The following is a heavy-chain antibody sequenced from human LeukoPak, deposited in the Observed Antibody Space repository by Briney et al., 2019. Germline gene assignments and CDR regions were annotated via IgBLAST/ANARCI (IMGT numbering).Heavy chain of an antibody. Sequence: GGSLRLSCAASGFTVSSNYMSWVRQAPGKGLEWVSVIYSGGSTYYADSVKGRFTISRDNSKNTLYLQMNSLRAEDTAVYYCARHRGYSYGYPDYWGQGTLVTVSS. CDR3: ARHRGYSYGYPDY. CDR2: IYSGGST. V-gene: IGHV3-66*04. CDR1: GFTVSSNY. J-gene: IGHJ4*02. D-gene: IGHD5-18*01.